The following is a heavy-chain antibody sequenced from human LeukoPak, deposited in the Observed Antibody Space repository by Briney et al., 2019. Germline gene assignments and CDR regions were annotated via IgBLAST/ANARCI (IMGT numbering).Heavy chain of an antibody. CDR1: GFTFSSHW. D-gene: IGHD3-10*01. Sequence: QPGGSLRLSCAASGFTFSSHWMHWVRQTPGKGLVWVSRINTDESKINHADSVKGRFTISRDNAKNMLYLQMNSLRAEDTAVYYCARGGLLKYFFDYWGQGTPVTVSS. J-gene: IGHJ4*02. CDR2: INTDESKI. V-gene: IGHV3-74*01. CDR3: ARGGLLKYFFDY.